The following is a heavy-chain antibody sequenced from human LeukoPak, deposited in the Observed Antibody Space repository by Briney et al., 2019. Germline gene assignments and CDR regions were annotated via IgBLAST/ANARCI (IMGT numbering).Heavy chain of an antibody. V-gene: IGHV4-59*12. J-gene: IGHJ4*02. CDR2: IYYTGRT. CDR1: GGSISSYY. CDR3: ARISRSRGY. D-gene: IGHD6-6*01. Sequence: PSETLSLTCTVSGGSISSYYWTWIRQPPGKGLEWIGYIYYTGRTNYNPSLKSRVTISVDTSKNQFSLMLTSVTAADTAVYYCARISRSRGYWGQGTLVTVSS.